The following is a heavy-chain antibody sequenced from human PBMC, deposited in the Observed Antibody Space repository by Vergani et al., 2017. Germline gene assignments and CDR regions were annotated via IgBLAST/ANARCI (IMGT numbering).Heavy chain of an antibody. D-gene: IGHD6-13*01. V-gene: IGHV4-39*07. CDR3: ARVGIAAADPLSEENWYFDL. Sequence: VQLQESGPGLVKPSETLSLTCTVSGGSISSSSYYWGWIRQPPGKGLEWIGSIYYSGTTNYNPSLKCRVTISVDTSKNQFSLKLSSVTAAETTVYYCARVGIAAADPLSEENWYFDLWGRGTLVTVSS. J-gene: IGHJ2*01. CDR1: GGSISSSSYY. CDR2: IYYSGTT.